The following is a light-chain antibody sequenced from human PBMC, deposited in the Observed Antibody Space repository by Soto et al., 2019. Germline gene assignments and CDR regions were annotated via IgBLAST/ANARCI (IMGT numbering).Light chain of an antibody. Sequence: EIVMTQSPATLSVSPGERATLSCRASQSVGSGLSWYQQKPGQAPRLLIYGASTRATGIPARFSGSGSGTEFTLTISSLQSEDYAVYYCQQYNNWPPTFGQGTKVDIK. CDR3: QQYNNWPPT. CDR1: QSVGSG. V-gene: IGKV3-15*01. CDR2: GAS. J-gene: IGKJ1*01.